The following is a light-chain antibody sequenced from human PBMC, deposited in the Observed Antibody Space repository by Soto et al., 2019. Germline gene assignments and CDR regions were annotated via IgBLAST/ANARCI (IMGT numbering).Light chain of an antibody. CDR1: SSNIGAGFD. V-gene: IGLV1-40*01. Sequence: QPVLTQPPSVSGAPGQSVTISCTGSSSNIGAGFDVHWYQQLPGTTPKLVIYGNNNRPSGVPDRFSGSKSGTSASLAITGLQAEDEADYYCQSSDSSLSVVFGGGTQLTVL. CDR2: GNN. J-gene: IGLJ2*01. CDR3: QSSDSSLSVV.